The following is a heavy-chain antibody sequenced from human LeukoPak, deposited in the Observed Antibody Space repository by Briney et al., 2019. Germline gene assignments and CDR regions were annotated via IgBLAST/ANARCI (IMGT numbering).Heavy chain of an antibody. J-gene: IGHJ5*02. CDR2: INTSGST. CDR3: ARVEYSSSWYAGNWFDP. CDR1: GGSFSNGSYY. D-gene: IGHD6-13*01. V-gene: IGHV4-61*02. Sequence: SQTLSLTCTVSGGSFSNGSYYWSCIRQPAGKGLDWIGSINTSGSTIYNPSLKRRVTISVDTSKNQFSLKLSSVTAADTAVYYCARVEYSSSWYAGNWFDPWGQGTLVTVSS.